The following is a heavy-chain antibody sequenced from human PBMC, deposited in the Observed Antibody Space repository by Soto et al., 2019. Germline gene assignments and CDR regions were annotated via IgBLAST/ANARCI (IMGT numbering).Heavy chain of an antibody. J-gene: IGHJ6*03. V-gene: IGHV2-70*11. D-gene: IGHD3-16*01. CDR2: IDWDDDK. CDR1: GFSLSTSGMC. CDR3: ARTGGFGGVPYYYYYMDV. Sequence: SAPTLVNPTQTLTLTCTFSGFSLSTSGMCVSRIRQPPGKALEWLARIDWDDDKYYSTSLKTRLTISKDTSKNQVVLTMTNMDPVDTVTYYCARTGGFGGVPYYYYYMDVWGKGTTVTVSS.